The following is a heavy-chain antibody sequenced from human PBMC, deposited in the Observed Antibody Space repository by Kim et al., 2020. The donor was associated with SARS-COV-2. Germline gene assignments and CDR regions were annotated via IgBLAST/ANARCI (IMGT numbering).Heavy chain of an antibody. CDR3: ARVWGIMYYYFDN. V-gene: IGHV4-31*03. CDR2: IYYVGST. J-gene: IGHJ4*02. D-gene: IGHD3-16*01. CDR1: GGSISSGGYY. Sequence: SETLSLTCTVSGGSISSGGYYWGWIRQHPGKGLEWIGNIYYVGSTYYNPSLKSRVTISVDTSKNQFSLKLMSVTAADTAMYYCARVWGIMYYYFDNWCQGTLVTVSS.